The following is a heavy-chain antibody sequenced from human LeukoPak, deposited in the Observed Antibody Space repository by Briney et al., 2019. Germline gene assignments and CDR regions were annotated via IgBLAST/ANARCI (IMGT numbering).Heavy chain of an antibody. V-gene: IGHV1-8*01. J-gene: IGHJ6*02. D-gene: IGHD3-9*01. CDR3: ARTPLGRYFDWSPYYYYYGMDV. CDR2: MNPNSGNT. CDR1: GYTFTSYD. Sequence: ASVKVSCRASGYTFTSYDINWVRQATGQELEWMGWMNPNSGNTGYAQKLQGRVTMTRNTSISTAYMELSSLRSEDTAVYYCARTPLGRYFDWSPYYYYYGMDVWGQGTTVTVSS.